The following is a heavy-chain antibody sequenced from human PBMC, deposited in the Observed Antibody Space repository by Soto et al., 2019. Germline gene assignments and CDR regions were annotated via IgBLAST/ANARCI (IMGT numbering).Heavy chain of an antibody. D-gene: IGHD3-10*01. Sequence: GASVKLSCKASGYTFTNYAMHWVRQAPGQRLEWMGWINAAIGNTKYSQKFQGSVTITRDTSANTAYMELSSLRSEDTAVYYCARRNVYGSGSYSFDYWGQGTLVTVSS. CDR2: INAAIGNT. J-gene: IGHJ4*02. CDR3: ARRNVYGSGSYSFDY. CDR1: GYTFTNYA. V-gene: IGHV1-3*01.